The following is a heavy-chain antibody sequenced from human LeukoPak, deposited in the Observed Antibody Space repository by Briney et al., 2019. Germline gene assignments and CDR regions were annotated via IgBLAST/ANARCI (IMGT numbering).Heavy chain of an antibody. V-gene: IGHV3-21*01. CDR2: ISSRSSYI. D-gene: IGHD3-22*01. CDR1: GFTFSNYS. Sequence: GGSLRLSCAASGFTFSNYSMNWVRQAPGKGLEWVSSISSRSSYIYYADSVRGRFTISRDNAKNSLYLQMNSLRAEDTAVYYCARGTPYYYDSSGFPYYFDYWGQGTLVTVSS. J-gene: IGHJ4*02. CDR3: ARGTPYYYDSSGFPYYFDY.